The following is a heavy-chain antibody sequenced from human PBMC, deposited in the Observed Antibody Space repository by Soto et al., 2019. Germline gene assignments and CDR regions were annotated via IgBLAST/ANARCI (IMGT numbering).Heavy chain of an antibody. CDR3: PSSDSSGYYAH. J-gene: IGHJ1*01. V-gene: IGHV1-3*01. Sequence: ASLNVPCKGSGYAFDRFAIHWVRQARGQRLEWMGWINAGNGNTKDSQKFQGRVTITRDTSASIAYMELSSLISEATSVYDCPSSDSSGYYAHWGQGTLVTVSS. CDR2: INAGNGNT. CDR1: GYAFDRFA. D-gene: IGHD3-22*01.